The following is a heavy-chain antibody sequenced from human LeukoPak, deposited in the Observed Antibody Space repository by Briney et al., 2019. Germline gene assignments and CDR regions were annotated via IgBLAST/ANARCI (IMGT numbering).Heavy chain of an antibody. V-gene: IGHV1-69*06. CDR1: GGTFSSYA. J-gene: IGHJ6*03. CDR2: IIPIFGTV. Sequence: SVKVSCKASGGTFSSYAISWVRQAPGQGLEWMRGIIPIFGTVNYAQKFQGRVTITADKSTSTAYMELSSLRSEDTAVYYCARSLFPFLEWSYRSYYYYYMDVWGKGTTVTVSS. CDR3: ARSLFPFLEWSYRSYYYYYMDV. D-gene: IGHD3-3*01.